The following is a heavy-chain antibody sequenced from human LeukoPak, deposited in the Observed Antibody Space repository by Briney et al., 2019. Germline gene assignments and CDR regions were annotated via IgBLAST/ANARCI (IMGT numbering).Heavy chain of an antibody. D-gene: IGHD3-3*01. CDR3: ARAPRYYDFWSAYSHDY. CDR1: GYTFTSYY. V-gene: IGHV1-46*01. CDR2: INPSGGST. Sequence: ASVKVSCKASGYTFTSYYMHWVRQAPGQGLEWMGIINPSGGSTSYAQKFQGRVTMTRDMSTSTVYMELSSLRSEDTAVYYCARAPRYYDFWSAYSHDYWGQGTLVTVSS. J-gene: IGHJ4*02.